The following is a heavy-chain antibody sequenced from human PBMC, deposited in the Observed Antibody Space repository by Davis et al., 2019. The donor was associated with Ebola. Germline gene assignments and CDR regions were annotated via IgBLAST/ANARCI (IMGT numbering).Heavy chain of an antibody. Sequence: ASVKVSCKASGYTFISWVRQAPGQGLEWMGWISAYNGTTNYAQKLQGRVTMTTDTSTSTAYMELRSLRSDDTAVYYCASRASGWYGWEMDVWGQGTTVTVSS. CDR3: ASRASGWYGWEMDV. J-gene: IGHJ6*02. D-gene: IGHD6-19*01. V-gene: IGHV1-18*01. CDR1: GYTF. CDR2: ISAYNGTT.